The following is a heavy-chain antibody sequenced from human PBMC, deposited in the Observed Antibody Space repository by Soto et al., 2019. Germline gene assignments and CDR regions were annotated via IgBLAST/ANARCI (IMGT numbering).Heavy chain of an antibody. J-gene: IGHJ3*02. CDR2: IIPTLGIA. V-gene: IGHV1-69*02. D-gene: IGHD3-16*01. CDR3: AWSWGRNLADAFDT. Sequence: QVQLVQSGAEVKKPGSSVKVSCKASGGTFSSYTISWVRQAPGQGLEWMGRIIPTLGIANYAQKFQGRVTITRDKPTRTAYMGLSSRRSEDRALYYCAWSWGRNLADAFDTWAKGPMATFSS. CDR1: GGTFSSYT.